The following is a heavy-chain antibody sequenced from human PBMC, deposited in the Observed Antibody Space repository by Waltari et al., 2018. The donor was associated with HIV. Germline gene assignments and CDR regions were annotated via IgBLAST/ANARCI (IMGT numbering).Heavy chain of an antibody. CDR2: IIPIFGTA. J-gene: IGHJ6*02. V-gene: IGHV1-69*01. Sequence: QVQLVQSGAEVRKPGSSVKVSCKASGGTFSSYAISWVRQAPGKGLEWMGGIIPIFGTANYAQKFQGRVTITADESTSTAYMELSSLRSEDTAVYYCAGSGYDSTYYYYYGMDVWGQGTTVTVSS. D-gene: IGHD5-12*01. CDR1: GGTFSSYA. CDR3: AGSGYDSTYYYYYGMDV.